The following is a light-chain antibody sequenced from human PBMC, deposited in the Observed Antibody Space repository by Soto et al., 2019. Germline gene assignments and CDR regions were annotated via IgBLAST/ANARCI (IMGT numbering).Light chain of an antibody. Sequence: QSALTQPASVSGSPGQSITISCTGTSSDIGSYNYVSWYQQHPGKAPKLMIYDVSNRPSGVSNRFSGSKSGNMASLTISGLQAEDEADYYCSSYTGSSTPYVFGAGTKVTVL. CDR1: SSDIGSYNY. CDR2: DVS. CDR3: SSYTGSSTPYV. J-gene: IGLJ1*01. V-gene: IGLV2-14*01.